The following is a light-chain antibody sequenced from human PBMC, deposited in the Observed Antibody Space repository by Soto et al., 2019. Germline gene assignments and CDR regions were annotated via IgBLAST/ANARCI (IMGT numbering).Light chain of an antibody. CDR2: GAS. J-gene: IGKJ1*01. Sequence: EIVLTQSPATLSLSPGERATLSCRASQSVSRSYLAWYQQKAGQAPRLLIYGASSRATGIPDRFNGSASGTDFTLTINRLEPEDIAVYHCQQYGNPPPTFGPGTKVDIK. CDR1: QSVSRSY. CDR3: QQYGNPPPT. V-gene: IGKV3-20*01.